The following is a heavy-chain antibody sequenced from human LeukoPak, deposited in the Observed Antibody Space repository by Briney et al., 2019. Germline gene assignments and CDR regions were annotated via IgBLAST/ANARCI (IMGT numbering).Heavy chain of an antibody. D-gene: IGHD2-2*01. J-gene: IGHJ5*02. CDR3: AKDIGPAAA. CDR2: ISGSGGST. Sequence: GGSLRLSCAAAGFTFSSYAMSWVRQPPGKGLEWVSAISGSGGSTYYADSVKGRITISRDNSKNTLYLQMNSVRAEDTAVYYCAKDIGPAAAWGQGTLVTVSS. V-gene: IGHV3-23*01. CDR1: GFTFSSYA.